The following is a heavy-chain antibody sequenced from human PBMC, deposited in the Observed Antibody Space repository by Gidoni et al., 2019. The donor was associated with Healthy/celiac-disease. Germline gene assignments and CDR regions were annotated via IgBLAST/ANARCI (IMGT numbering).Heavy chain of an antibody. CDR2: IIPIFGTA. Sequence: QVQLVQSGAEVKKPGSSVKVYCKASGGTFSSYAISWVRQAPGQGLEWMGGIIPIFGTANYAQKFQGRFTITADKSTSTAYMELSSLRSEDTAVYYCASPRLEQSSYYMDVWGKGTTVTVSS. CDR3: ASPRLEQSSYYMDV. J-gene: IGHJ6*03. CDR1: GGTFSSYA. V-gene: IGHV1-69*06. D-gene: IGHD1-1*01.